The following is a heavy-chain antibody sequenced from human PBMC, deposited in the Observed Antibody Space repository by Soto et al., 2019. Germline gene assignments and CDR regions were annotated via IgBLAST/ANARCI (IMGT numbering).Heavy chain of an antibody. CDR1: GYTFTGYG. CDR2: ISAYNGNT. V-gene: IGHV1-18*01. CDR3: ARVAPGSSGGSTLRFYYYYYMDV. D-gene: IGHD3-10*01. J-gene: IGHJ6*03. Sequence: QVPLVQSGAEVKKPGASVKVSCKASGYTFTGYGISWVRQAPGQGLEWMGWISAYNGNTNYAQKLQGRVTMTTDTSTSTAYMERRSLRSDDTAVYYCARVAPGSSGGSTLRFYYYYYMDVWGKGTTVTVSS.